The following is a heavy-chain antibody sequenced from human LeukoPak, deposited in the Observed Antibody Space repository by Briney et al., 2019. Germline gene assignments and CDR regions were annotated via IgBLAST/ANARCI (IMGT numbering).Heavy chain of an antibody. Sequence: PGGSLRLSCAASGFTFTSYAMGWVRQAPGKGLEWVSGISWNSGSIGYADSVKGRFTISRDNAKNSLYLQMNSLRAEDTALYYCAKDVRSGSYFTSLYSPNTPYYFDYWGQGTLVTVSS. V-gene: IGHV3-9*01. D-gene: IGHD1-26*01. CDR2: ISWNSGSI. CDR1: GFTFTSYA. J-gene: IGHJ4*02. CDR3: AKDVRSGSYFTSLYSPNTPYYFDY.